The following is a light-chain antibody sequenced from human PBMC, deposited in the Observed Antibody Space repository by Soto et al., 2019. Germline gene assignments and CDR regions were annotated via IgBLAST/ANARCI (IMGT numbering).Light chain of an antibody. J-gene: IGKJ4*01. V-gene: IGKV3-20*01. CDR1: QSVSGNY. CDR2: GAS. Sequence: EIVLTQSPGTLSLSPGERATLSCRASQSVSGNYLAWYQQKPGQAPRLLISGASSRATGIPDRFSGSGSGPDFXXTXXRXEPEXFAVXXGXXYGGSPLVTFGGGTKVEIK. CDR3: XXYGGSPLVT.